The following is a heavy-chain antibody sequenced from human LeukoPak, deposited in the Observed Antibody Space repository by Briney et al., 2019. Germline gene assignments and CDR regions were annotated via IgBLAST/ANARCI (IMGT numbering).Heavy chain of an antibody. Sequence: KPGGSLRLSCAASGFTFSSYAMSWVRQAPGKGLEWVSAISGSGGSTYYADSVKGRFTISRDNSKNTLYLQMNSLRAEDTAVYYCAVYDSSGQGAFGYWGQGTLVTVSS. CDR2: ISGSGGST. CDR1: GFTFSSYA. CDR3: AVYDSSGQGAFGY. V-gene: IGHV3-23*01. J-gene: IGHJ4*02. D-gene: IGHD3-22*01.